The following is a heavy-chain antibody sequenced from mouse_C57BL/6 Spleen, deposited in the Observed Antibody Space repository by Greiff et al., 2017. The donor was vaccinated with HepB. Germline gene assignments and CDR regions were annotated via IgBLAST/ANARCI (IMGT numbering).Heavy chain of an antibody. V-gene: IGHV5-17*01. CDR3: ARRDYDGEFAY. Sequence: EVMLVESGGGLVKPGGSLKLSCAASGFTFSDYGMHWVRQAPEKGLEWVAYISSGSSTIYYADTVKGRFTISRDNAKNTLFLQMTSLRSEDTAMYYCARRDYDGEFAYWGQGTLVTVSA. D-gene: IGHD2-4*01. J-gene: IGHJ3*01. CDR1: GFTFSDYG. CDR2: ISSGSSTI.